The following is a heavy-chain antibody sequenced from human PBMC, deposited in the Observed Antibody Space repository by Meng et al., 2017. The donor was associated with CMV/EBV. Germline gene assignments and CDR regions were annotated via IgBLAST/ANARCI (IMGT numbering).Heavy chain of an antibody. CDR2: INHSGST. CDR1: GGSLRGYY. D-gene: IGHD3-22*01. Sequence: SETLSLTCAAYGGSLRGYYWSWIRQPPGKGLGWSGEINHSGSTNYNQTLKRRDTISVDTSKNQFSLMLSSLTAADTAVYYCARGSTSVTMIVVVFTAASLAYDSWGQGTLVTVSS. CDR3: ARGSTSVTMIVVVFTAASLAYDS. V-gene: IGHV4-34*01. J-gene: IGHJ4*02.